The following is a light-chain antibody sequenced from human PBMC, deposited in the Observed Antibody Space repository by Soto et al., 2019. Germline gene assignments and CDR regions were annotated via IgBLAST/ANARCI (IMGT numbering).Light chain of an antibody. CDR2: EGV. Sequence: QSALTQPASVSGSPGQSITITCTGSASNIGGYNLVSWYQHHAGKDPKVIIYEGVKRPSGVSNRFSGFKSGTTASLTISGLQAEDEADYYCCSYVGATTYVFGSGTKLTVL. CDR1: ASNIGGYNL. V-gene: IGLV2-23*01. J-gene: IGLJ1*01. CDR3: CSYVGATTYV.